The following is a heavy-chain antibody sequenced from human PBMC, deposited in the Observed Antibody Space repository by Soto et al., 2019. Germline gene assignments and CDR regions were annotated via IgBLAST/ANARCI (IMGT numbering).Heavy chain of an antibody. V-gene: IGHV3-30*18. Sequence: RVSLRLSCAASGFTFSSYGMHWVSQAPGKGLEWVAVISYDGSNKYYADNVKGRFTISRDNSKNTLYLQMNSLRAEDTAVYYCAKSPGGYYSFDIWGQGT. CDR3: AKSPGGYYSFDI. D-gene: IGHD3-3*01. CDR1: GFTFSSYG. J-gene: IGHJ3*02. CDR2: ISYDGSNK.